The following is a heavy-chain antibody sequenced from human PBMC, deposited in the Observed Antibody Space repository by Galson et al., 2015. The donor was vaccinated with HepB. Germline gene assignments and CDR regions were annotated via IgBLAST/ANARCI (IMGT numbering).Heavy chain of an antibody. CDR2: ISPDGSTT. CDR3: ARDLNWNYDY. Sequence: SLRLSCAASGFTFTTHNIHWVRQAPVKGLEWLAIISPDGSTTFYADSVKGRFTISRDNSKNTLFLQMNSLRPEDTAVYYCARDLNWNYDYWGQGTLVTVSS. CDR1: GFTFTTHN. J-gene: IGHJ4*02. V-gene: IGHV3-30-3*01. D-gene: IGHD1-1*01.